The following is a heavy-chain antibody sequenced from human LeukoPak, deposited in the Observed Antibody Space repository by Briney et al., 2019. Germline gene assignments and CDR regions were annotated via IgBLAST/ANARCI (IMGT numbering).Heavy chain of an antibody. CDR2: IYSSGST. CDR3: AREALGGGGY. J-gene: IGHJ4*02. CDR1: GFTVSSNY. V-gene: IGHV3-66*01. D-gene: IGHD3-10*01. Sequence: GGSLRLSCAASGFTVSSNYMSWVRQAPRKGLEWVSIIYSSGSTYYADSVKGRFTISRDNSKNTLYLQMNSLRAEDTAVYHCAREALGGGGYWGQGTLVTVSS.